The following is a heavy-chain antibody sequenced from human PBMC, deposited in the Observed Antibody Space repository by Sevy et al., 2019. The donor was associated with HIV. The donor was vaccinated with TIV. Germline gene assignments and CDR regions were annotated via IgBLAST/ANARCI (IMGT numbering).Heavy chain of an antibody. CDR3: ARLHYYGSGSEEGG. J-gene: IGHJ4*02. CDR2: IYYSGST. D-gene: IGHD3-10*01. V-gene: IGHV4-39*01. Sequence: SETLSLTCTVSGGSISSSTYYWGWIRQAPGKGLEWIASIYYSGSTYYNPSLKSRVTISVDTSKNQFSLKLSSVTAADTAVYYSARLHYYGSGSEEGGWGQGTLVTVSS. CDR1: GGSISSSTYY.